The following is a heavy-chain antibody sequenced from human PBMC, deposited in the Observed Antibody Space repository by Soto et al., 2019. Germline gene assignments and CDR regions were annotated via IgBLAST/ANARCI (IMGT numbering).Heavy chain of an antibody. J-gene: IGHJ6*02. CDR3: ASNREVVVVAAQRYYYYGMDV. Sequence: ASVKVSCKVSGYTLTELSMHWVRQAPGKGLEWMGGFDPEDGETIYAQKFQGRVTMTEDTSTDTAYMELSSLRAEDTAVYYCASNREVVVVAAQRYYYYGMDVWGQGTTVTVSS. CDR2: FDPEDGET. CDR1: GYTLTELS. V-gene: IGHV1-24*01. D-gene: IGHD2-15*01.